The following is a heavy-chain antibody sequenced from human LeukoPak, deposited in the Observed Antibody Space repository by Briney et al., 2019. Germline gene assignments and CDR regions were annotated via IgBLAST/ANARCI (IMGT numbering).Heavy chain of an antibody. Sequence: GGSLRLSCAASGFTFDDCGMSWVRQPPGKGLEWVSGINWNGGSIGYADSVKGRFTISRDNAKNSLFLQMNSLRAEDTALYFCVRVGIYGDYNRYFDYWGQGTLVTVSS. CDR3: VRVGIYGDYNRYFDY. D-gene: IGHD4-17*01. V-gene: IGHV3-20*04. J-gene: IGHJ4*02. CDR1: GFTFDDCG. CDR2: INWNGGSI.